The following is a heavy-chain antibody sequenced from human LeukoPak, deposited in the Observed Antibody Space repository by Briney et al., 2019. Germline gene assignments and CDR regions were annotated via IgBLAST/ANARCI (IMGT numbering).Heavy chain of an antibody. CDR1: GFTFSSYS. CDR3: AREPCSSTSCYGHMDV. D-gene: IGHD2-2*01. V-gene: IGHV3-21*01. Sequence: GGSLRLSCAASGFTFSSYSMNWVRQAPGKGLEWVSSISSSRSDIYYADSVKGRFTISRDNAKNSLYLQMNSLRAEDTAVYSCAREPCSSTSCYGHMDVWGKGTTVTVSS. J-gene: IGHJ6*03. CDR2: ISSSRSDI.